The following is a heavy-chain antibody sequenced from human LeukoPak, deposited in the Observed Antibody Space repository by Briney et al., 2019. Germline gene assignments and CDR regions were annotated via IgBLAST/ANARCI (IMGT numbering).Heavy chain of an antibody. V-gene: IGHV1-8*01. D-gene: IGHD6-19*01. CDR3: ARVIRGWYYAFDI. Sequence: GASVKVSCKVSGYTLTELSMHWVRQATGQGLEWMGWMNPNSGNTGYAQKFQGRVTMTRNTSISTAYMELSSLRSEDTAVYYCARVIRGWYYAFDIWGQGTMVTVSS. J-gene: IGHJ3*02. CDR2: MNPNSGNT. CDR1: GYTLTELS.